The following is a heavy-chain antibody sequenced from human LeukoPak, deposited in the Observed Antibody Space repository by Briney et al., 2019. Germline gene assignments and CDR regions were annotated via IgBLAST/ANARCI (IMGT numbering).Heavy chain of an antibody. Sequence: ASVKVSCKASGYTFTSYGISWVRQAPGQGLEWMGWISAYNGNTNYAQKLQGRVTMTRDTSTSTVYMELSSLRSEDTAVYYCARVSDAFDIWGQGTMVTVSS. CDR2: ISAYNGNT. V-gene: IGHV1-18*01. J-gene: IGHJ3*02. CDR3: ARVSDAFDI. CDR1: GYTFTSYG.